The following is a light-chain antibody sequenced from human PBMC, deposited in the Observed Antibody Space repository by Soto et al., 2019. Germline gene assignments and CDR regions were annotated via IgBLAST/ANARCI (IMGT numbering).Light chain of an antibody. Sequence: QSVLTQPPSVSGAPGQRVTISCTGSSSNVGAGYDVHWYQQLPGTAPKLLIYGNTNRPSGVPDRFSGSKSGTSASLAITGLQAEDEADYYCQSYDSSLSGSVIFGGGTQLTV. V-gene: IGLV1-40*01. CDR2: GNT. CDR1: SSNVGAGYD. J-gene: IGLJ2*01. CDR3: QSYDSSLSGSVI.